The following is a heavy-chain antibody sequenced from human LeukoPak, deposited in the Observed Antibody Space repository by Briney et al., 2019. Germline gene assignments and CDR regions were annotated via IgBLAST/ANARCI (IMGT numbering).Heavy chain of an antibody. CDR3: AGETPRRGETRDGYR. D-gene: IGHD5-24*01. CDR1: GFTFTNYW. CDR2: IKADGSEK. J-gene: IGHJ4*02. V-gene: IGHV3-7*01. Sequence: PGGSLRLSCAASGFTFTNYWMSWVRQAPGKGLEWVANIKADGSEKFYVDSVKGRFTISRDNAKNSLYLQMNSLRAEDTAVYYCAGETPRRGETRDGYRWGQGTVVTVSS.